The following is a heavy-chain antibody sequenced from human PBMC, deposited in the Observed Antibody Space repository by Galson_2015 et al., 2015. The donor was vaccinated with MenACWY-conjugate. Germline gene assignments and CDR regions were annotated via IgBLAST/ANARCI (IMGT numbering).Heavy chain of an antibody. CDR2: INAGNGNT. D-gene: IGHD3-3*01. CDR3: ARGEITIFGVLIIGWFDP. Sequence: SVKVSCKASGYTFTNYAMHWVRQAPGQRLEWMGWINAGNGNTKYSQKFQGRVTITKDTSASTAYMELSRLRSEDTAVYYCARGEITIFGVLIIGWFDPWGQGTLVTVSS. V-gene: IGHV1-3*01. CDR1: GYTFTNYA. J-gene: IGHJ5*02.